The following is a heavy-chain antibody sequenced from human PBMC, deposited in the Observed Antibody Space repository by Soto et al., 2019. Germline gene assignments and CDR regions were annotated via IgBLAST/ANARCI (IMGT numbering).Heavy chain of an antibody. J-gene: IGHJ6*02. CDR1: GGSFDDFY. Sequence: QVQLQQWGAGLLRPSETLSLTCAFYGGSFDDFYWSWVRQSPGKGLEWVGEISHDGGTNYSPSLASRVSISVDTPKNQFSLRLRSVPAADTGLYYCTRGQLVWYGDLTPYHRDMDVWGQGTTVTVSS. CDR2: ISHDGGT. D-gene: IGHD3-10*01. V-gene: IGHV4-34*02. CDR3: TRGQLVWYGDLTPYHRDMDV.